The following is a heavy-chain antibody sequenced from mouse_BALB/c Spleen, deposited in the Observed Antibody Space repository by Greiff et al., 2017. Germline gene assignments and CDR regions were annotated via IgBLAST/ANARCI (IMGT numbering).Heavy chain of an antibody. CDR2: ISDGGSYT. Sequence: DVMLVESGGGLVKPGGSLKLSCAASGFPFSDYYMYWVRQTPEKRLEWVATISDGGSYTYYPDSVKGRFTISRDNAKNNLYLQMSSLKSEDTAMYYCARESDYGSYLLAYWGQGTLVTVSA. CDR3: ARESDYGSYLLAY. V-gene: IGHV5-4*02. D-gene: IGHD1-1*01. J-gene: IGHJ3*01. CDR1: GFPFSDYY.